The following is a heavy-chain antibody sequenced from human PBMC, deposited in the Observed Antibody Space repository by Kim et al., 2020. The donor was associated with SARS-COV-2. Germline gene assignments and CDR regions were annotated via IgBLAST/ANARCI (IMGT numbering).Heavy chain of an antibody. J-gene: IGHJ4*02. CDR1: GGSISSYY. D-gene: IGHD2-15*01. V-gene: IGHV4-59*08. CDR3: ASGHGGNTDESGFDY. CDR2: IYYGGST. Sequence: SETLSLTCTVSGGSISSYYWSWIRQPPGKGLEWIGYIYYGGSTNYNPSLKNRVTISVYTSKNQFSLKLSSVTAADTAVYYCASGHGGNTDESGFDYWGQGTLLTVSS.